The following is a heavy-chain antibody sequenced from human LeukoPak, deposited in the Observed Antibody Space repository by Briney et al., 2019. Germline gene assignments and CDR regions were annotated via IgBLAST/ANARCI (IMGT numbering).Heavy chain of an antibody. CDR2: ISAYNGNT. J-gene: IGHJ4*02. V-gene: IGHV1-18*01. CDR3: ARKAGYCTNGVCVGYFDY. D-gene: IGHD2-8*01. Sequence: ASVKVSCKASGYTFTSYGLSWVRQAPGQGLEWMGWISAYNGNTNYAQKLQGRVTMTTDTSTSTAYMELRSLRSDDTAVYYCARKAGYCTNGVCVGYFDYWGQGTPVTVSS. CDR1: GYTFTSYG.